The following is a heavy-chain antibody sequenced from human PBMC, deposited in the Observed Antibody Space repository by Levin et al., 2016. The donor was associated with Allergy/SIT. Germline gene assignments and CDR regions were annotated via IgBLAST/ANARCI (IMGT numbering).Heavy chain of an antibody. CDR3: AREMVVGDNSGYSK. D-gene: IGHD3-22*01. V-gene: IGHV3-7*03. Sequence: GESLKISCADSGFTVSSYWMHWVRQAPGKGLEWVANMKQNGREKNYVDSVKGRFTISRDYAKNSVYLQMNSLRVEDTAMYYCAREMVVGDNSGYSKWGQGTLVTVSS. CDR1: GFTVSSYW. J-gene: IGHJ4*02. CDR2: MKQNGREK.